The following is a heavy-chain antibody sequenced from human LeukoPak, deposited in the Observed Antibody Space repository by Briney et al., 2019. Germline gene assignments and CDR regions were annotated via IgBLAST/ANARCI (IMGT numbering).Heavy chain of an antibody. D-gene: IGHD2-2*01. CDR3: AAEPPAAGSIYYYYGMDV. CDR1: GFTFSSYS. J-gene: IGHJ6*04. CDR2: ISSSSSYI. V-gene: IGHV3-21*01. Sequence: GGSLRLSCAASGFTFSSYSMNWVRQAPGKGLEWVSSISSSSSYIYYADSVKGRFTISRDNAKNSLYLQMNSLRAEDTTAYYYAAEPPAAGSIYYYYGMDVWGKGTTVTVSS.